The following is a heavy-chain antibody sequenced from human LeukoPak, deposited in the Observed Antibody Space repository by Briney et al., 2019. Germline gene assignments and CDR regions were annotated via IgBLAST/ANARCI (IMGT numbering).Heavy chain of an antibody. CDR1: GGSISSYY. V-gene: IGHV4-59*01. J-gene: IGHJ4*02. Sequence: SETLSLTCTVSGGSISSYYWSWIRQPPGKGLEWIGYIYYSGSTNYNPSLKSRVTISVDTSKNQFSLKLSSVTAADTAVYYCARLGSRRYYGSGSQAFDYWGQGTLVTVSS. CDR2: IYYSGST. CDR3: ARLGSRRYYGSGSQAFDY. D-gene: IGHD3-10*01.